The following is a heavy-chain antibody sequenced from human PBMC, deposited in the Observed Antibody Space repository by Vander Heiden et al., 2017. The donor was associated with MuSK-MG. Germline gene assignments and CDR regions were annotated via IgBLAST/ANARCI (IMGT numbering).Heavy chain of an antibody. J-gene: IGHJ3*01. V-gene: IGHV4-34*01. D-gene: IGHD4-17*01. CDR3: ARGGRFGDYVAFIRAFDF. CDR2: ITHSGST. Sequence: QVQLQQWGAGLLKPSETLSLTCAVHGGSFSGYYWTWIRLPPGKGLEWIGEITHSGSTNYNPSLKSRVTISVDTSKNQFSLKLTSVSAADTALYYCARGGRFGDYVAFIRAFDFWGQGTLVTVSS. CDR1: GGSFSGYY.